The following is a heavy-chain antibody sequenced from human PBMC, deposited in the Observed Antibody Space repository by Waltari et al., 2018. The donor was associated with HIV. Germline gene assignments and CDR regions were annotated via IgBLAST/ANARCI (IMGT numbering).Heavy chain of an antibody. V-gene: IGHV3-9*01. CDR1: GFTFDDYA. Sequence: EVQLVESGGGLVQPGRSLRLSCAASGFTFDDYAMHWVRQAPGKGLEWVSGISWNSGSIGYADSVKGRFTISRDNAKNSLYLQMNSLRAEDTALYYCAKEWGGGSFFDYWGQGTLVTVSS. D-gene: IGHD2-15*01. J-gene: IGHJ4*02. CDR3: AKEWGGGSFFDY. CDR2: ISWNSGSI.